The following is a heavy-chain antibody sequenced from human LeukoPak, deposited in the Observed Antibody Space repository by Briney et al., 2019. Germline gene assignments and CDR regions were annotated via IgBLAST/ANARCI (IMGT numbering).Heavy chain of an antibody. Sequence: GRSLRLSCEASGFTFIGYGMHWVRQAPGKGLEWVAGISYDGSNQYYTDSMKGRFTISRDNSKNTLYLQMNSLRPEDTAVYYCAKPRGGDSWAFDFWGQGTMVTVSS. CDR1: GFTFIGYG. CDR3: AKPRGGDSWAFDF. V-gene: IGHV3-30*18. CDR2: ISYDGSNQ. D-gene: IGHD2-21*02. J-gene: IGHJ3*01.